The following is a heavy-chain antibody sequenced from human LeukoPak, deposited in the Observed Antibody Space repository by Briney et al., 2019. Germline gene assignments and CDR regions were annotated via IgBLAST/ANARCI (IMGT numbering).Heavy chain of an antibody. J-gene: IGHJ4*02. D-gene: IGHD6-13*01. V-gene: IGHV4-30-4*01. Sequence: PSETLSLTCTVSGGSISSGDYYWSWIRQPPGKGLEWIGYIYYSGSTYYNPSLKSRVTISVDTSKSQFSLKLSSVTAADTAVYYCARDRSIAAAGLFDYWGQGTLVTVSS. CDR2: IYYSGST. CDR1: GGSISSGDYY. CDR3: ARDRSIAAAGLFDY.